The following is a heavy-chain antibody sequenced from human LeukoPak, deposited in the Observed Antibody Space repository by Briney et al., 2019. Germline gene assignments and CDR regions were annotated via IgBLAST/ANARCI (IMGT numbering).Heavy chain of an antibody. V-gene: IGHV3-23*01. CDR2: VSDSGTRT. CDR1: GFTFSSYA. J-gene: IGHJ6*04. CDR3: ARPGCGGNCYYRMDV. Sequence: PGGSLRLSCAASGFTFSSYAMTWVRQAPGKGLEWVSAVSDSGTRTFYADSVKGRFAISRDNSRNTLFLQINSLRADDTAVYYCARPGCGGNCYYRMDVWGKGTTVTVSS. D-gene: IGHD2-21*01.